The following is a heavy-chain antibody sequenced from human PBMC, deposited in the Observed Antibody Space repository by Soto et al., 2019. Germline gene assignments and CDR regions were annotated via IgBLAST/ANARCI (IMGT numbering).Heavy chain of an antibody. Sequence: AGGSLRLSCAASGFTFSSYAMSWVRQAPGKGLEWVSAISGSGGSTYYADSVKGRFTISRDNSKNTLYLQMNSLRAEDTAVYYCAKDLRYCSGGSCYLGDFDYWGQGTLVTVSS. V-gene: IGHV3-23*01. CDR3: AKDLRYCSGGSCYLGDFDY. D-gene: IGHD2-15*01. J-gene: IGHJ4*02. CDR2: ISGSGGST. CDR1: GFTFSSYA.